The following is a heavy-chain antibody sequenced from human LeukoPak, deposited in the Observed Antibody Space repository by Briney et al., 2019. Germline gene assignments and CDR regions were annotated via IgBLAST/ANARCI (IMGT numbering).Heavy chain of an antibody. Sequence: GASVKVSCKASGGTFSSYAISWVRQAPGQGLEWMGGIIPIFGTANYAQKFQGRVTITADESTSTAYMELSSLRSEDTAVYYCARVYDGCYYYYMDVWGKGTTVTVSS. J-gene: IGHJ6*03. D-gene: IGHD3-16*01. CDR3: ARVYDGCYYYYMDV. V-gene: IGHV1-69*01. CDR1: GGTFSSYA. CDR2: IIPIFGTA.